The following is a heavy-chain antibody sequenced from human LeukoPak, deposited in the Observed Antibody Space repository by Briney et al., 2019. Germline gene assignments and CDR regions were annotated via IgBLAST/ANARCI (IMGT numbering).Heavy chain of an antibody. V-gene: IGHV4-61*09. D-gene: IGHD3-10*01. J-gene: IGHJ6*03. CDR3: ARDPGIMVRGSRRGYDGNYYYMDV. CDR2: IHTSGNT. CDR1: GGSISSGSYC. Sequence: SETLSLTCTVSGGSISSGSYCWSWIPQPAGKRLEWIGHIHTSGNTNYNSSLKSRVTISVDTSKNQFSLKLSSVTAADTAVYYCARDPGIMVRGSRRGYDGNYYYMDVWGKGTTVTISS.